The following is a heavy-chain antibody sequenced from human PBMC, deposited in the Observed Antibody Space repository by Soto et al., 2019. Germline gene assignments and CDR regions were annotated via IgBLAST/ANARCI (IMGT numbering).Heavy chain of an antibody. V-gene: IGHV4-38-2*01. CDR1: GFFISSGNY. CDR2: IFHGGNT. J-gene: IGHJ3*01. CDR3: ARARWYDAFDV. Sequence: SETLSLTCAVSGFFISSGNYWGWIRKPPGKGLEWIGSIFHGGNTYYNPSLKSRVTISVDMSKNQFSLKLNSVTAADTAVYYCARARWYDAFDVWGQGTVVTVSS. D-gene: IGHD2-15*01.